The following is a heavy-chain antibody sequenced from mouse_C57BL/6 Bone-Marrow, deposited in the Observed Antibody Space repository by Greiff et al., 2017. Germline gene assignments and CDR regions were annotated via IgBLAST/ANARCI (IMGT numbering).Heavy chain of an antibody. CDR3: ARRDYGSSYGAMDY. V-gene: IGHV1-72*01. CDR2: IDPNSGGT. CDR1: GYTFTSYW. D-gene: IGHD1-1*01. Sequence: VQLKQPGAELVKPGASVKLSCKASGYTFTSYWMHWVKQRPGRGLEWIGRIDPNSGGTKYNEKFKSKATLTVDQPSSTAYMQLSSLTSEDSAVYYCARRDYGSSYGAMDYWGQGTSVTVSS. J-gene: IGHJ4*01.